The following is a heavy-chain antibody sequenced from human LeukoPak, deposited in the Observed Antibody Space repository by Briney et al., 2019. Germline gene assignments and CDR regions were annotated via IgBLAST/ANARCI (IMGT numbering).Heavy chain of an antibody. V-gene: IGHV4-4*02. Sequence: PSGTLSLTCAVSGGSISSSNWWSWVRQPPGKGLEWIGEIYRSGSTNYNPSLKSRVTISVDTSKNQFSLRLSSVTAADTAVYYCARLTKNDSGTYRFGKKKRGYMDVWGKGTTVTISS. CDR1: GGSISSSNW. D-gene: IGHD3-10*01. J-gene: IGHJ6*03. CDR2: IYRSGST. CDR3: ARLTKNDSGTYRFGKKKRGYMDV.